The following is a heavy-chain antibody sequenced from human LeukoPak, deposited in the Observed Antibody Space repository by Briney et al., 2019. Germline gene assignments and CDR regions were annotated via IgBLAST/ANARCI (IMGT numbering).Heavy chain of an antibody. Sequence: SGGSLRLSCTASGFTFNNYWMNWVRQAPGKGLEWVANINQDGSEKYYVDSVKGRFTISRDNAKNSLYLQMNSLRAEDTAVYYCARRAGAYSHPYDYWGQGTLVTVSS. V-gene: IGHV3-7*03. D-gene: IGHD4/OR15-4a*01. J-gene: IGHJ4*02. CDR3: ARRAGAYSHPYDY. CDR2: INQDGSEK. CDR1: GFTFNNYW.